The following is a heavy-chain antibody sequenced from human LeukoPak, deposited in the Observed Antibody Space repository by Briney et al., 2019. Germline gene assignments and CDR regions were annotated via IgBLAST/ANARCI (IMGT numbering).Heavy chain of an antibody. CDR2: IYYSGST. D-gene: IGHD3-10*01. CDR1: GGSISSGDYY. J-gene: IGHJ4*02. V-gene: IGHV4-30-4*01. CDR3: ARKALTQGKSMVRGVYN. Sequence: SETLSLTCTVSGGSISSGDYYWSWIRQPPGKGLEWIGYIYYSGSTYYNPSLKSRVTISVDTSKNQFSPKLTSVTVADTAVYYCARKALTQGKSMVRGVYNWGQGSLVTVSS.